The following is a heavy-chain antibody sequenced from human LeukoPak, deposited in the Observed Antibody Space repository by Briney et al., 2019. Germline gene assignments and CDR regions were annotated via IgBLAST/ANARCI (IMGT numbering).Heavy chain of an antibody. V-gene: IGHV4-39*01. CDR3: ARHPGDIVVVRYWFDP. J-gene: IGHJ5*02. CDR2: IYYSGST. CDR1: GGSISSSSYY. D-gene: IGHD2-2*01. Sequence: PSETLSLTCTVSGGSISSSSYYWGWIRQPPGKGLEWIGSIYYSGSTYYNPSLKSRVTISVDTSKNQFSLKLSSVTAADTAVYYCARHPGDIVVVRYWFDPWGQGNLVTVSS.